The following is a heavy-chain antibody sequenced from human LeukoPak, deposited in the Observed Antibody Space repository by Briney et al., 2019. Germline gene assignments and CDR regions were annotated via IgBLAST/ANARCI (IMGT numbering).Heavy chain of an antibody. CDR1: GFTFSGYE. V-gene: IGHV3-48*03. J-gene: IGHJ4*02. D-gene: IGHD5-24*01. CDR3: ARDQGRDGYTSAVGVDY. CDR2: ISSSGSAI. Sequence: GGSLRLSCAASGFTFSGYEMSWVRQAPGKGLEWVSYISSSGSAIYYADSVKGRFTISRDNAKNSLYLQMNSLRAEDTAVYHCARDQGRDGYTSAVGVDYWGQGTLVTVSP.